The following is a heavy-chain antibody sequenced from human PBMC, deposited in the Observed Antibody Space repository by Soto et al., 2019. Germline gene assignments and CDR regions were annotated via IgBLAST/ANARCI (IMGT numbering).Heavy chain of an antibody. V-gene: IGHV1-3*01. Sequence: ASVKVSCKASGYTFTSYAMHWVRQAPGQRIEWMGWINAGNGNTKYSQKFQGSVTITRDTSASTAYMELSSLRSEDTAVYYCARGRLVPAVNFDYWGLGTLVTVSS. J-gene: IGHJ4*02. CDR2: INAGNGNT. CDR3: ARGRLVPAVNFDY. D-gene: IGHD2-2*01. CDR1: GYTFTSYA.